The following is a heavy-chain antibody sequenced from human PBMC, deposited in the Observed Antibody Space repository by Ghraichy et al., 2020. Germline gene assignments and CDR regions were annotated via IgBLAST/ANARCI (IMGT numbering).Heavy chain of an antibody. V-gene: IGHV3-23*01. CDR1: GFAFSTYL. D-gene: IGHD5-18*01. CDR2: ISDSGGST. CDR3: VSRGNNYDHRGFDI. J-gene: IGHJ3*02. Sequence: GGSLRLSCAASGFAFSTYLMTWVRQTPGKGLEWVSSISDSGGSTYYADSVKGRFAISRDNSKNTLYMHMNRLRVEDTAVYFCVSRGNNYDHRGFDIWGQGTMVTVSP.